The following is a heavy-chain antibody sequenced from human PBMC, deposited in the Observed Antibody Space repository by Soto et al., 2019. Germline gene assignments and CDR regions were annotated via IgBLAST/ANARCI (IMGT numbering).Heavy chain of an antibody. D-gene: IGHD1-26*01. J-gene: IGHJ4*02. CDR1: GGCISSSSYY. V-gene: IGHV4-39*01. Sequence: SDTLSLNRIVCGGCISSSSYYWGWIRQPPGKGLEWIGSIYYSGSTYYNLSLKSRVTISVDTSKNQFSLKLSSVTAADSAVYYCAGDIRSGSYRFDYWGQGTLVTVSS. CDR2: IYYSGST. CDR3: AGDIRSGSYRFDY.